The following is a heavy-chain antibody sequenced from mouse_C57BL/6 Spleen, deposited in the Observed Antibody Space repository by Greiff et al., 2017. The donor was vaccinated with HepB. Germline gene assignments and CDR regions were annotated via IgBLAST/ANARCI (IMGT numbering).Heavy chain of an antibody. J-gene: IGHJ3*01. D-gene: IGHD2-4*01. CDR2: IYPSDSET. CDR3: ARSAYDDDPD. V-gene: IGHV1-61*01. Sequence: VQLQQSGAELVRPGSSVKLSCKASGYTFTSYWMDWVKQRPGQGLEWIGNIYPSDSETHYNQKFKDKVTLTVDKSSSTAYMQLSSLTSEDSAVYYCARSAYDDDPDWGQGTLVTVAA. CDR1: GYTFTSYW.